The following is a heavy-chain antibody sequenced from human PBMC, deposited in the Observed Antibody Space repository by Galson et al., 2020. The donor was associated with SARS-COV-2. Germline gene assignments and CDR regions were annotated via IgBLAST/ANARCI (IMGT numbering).Heavy chain of an antibody. V-gene: IGHV3-30*18. J-gene: IGHJ6*02. CDR1: GFTFSSYG. CDR3: AKDRVPWGLRITIFGVVSTPGMDG. Sequence: GESLKISCAASGFTFSSYGMHWVRQAPGKGLEWVAVISYDGSNKYYADSVKGRFTISRDNSKNTLYLQMNSLRAEDTAVYYCAKDRVPWGLRITIFGVVSTPGMDGWGQGTTVTVSS. D-gene: IGHD3-3*01. CDR2: ISYDGSNK.